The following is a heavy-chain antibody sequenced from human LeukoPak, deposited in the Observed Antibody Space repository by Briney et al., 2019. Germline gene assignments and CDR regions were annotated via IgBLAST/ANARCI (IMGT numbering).Heavy chain of an antibody. CDR2: ISAYNGNT. J-gene: IGHJ5*02. Sequence: GASVKVSCKASGYAFTSYGISWVRQAPGQGLEWMGWISAYNGNTNYAQKLQGRVTMTTDTSTSTAYMELRSLRSDDTAVYYCARDATYSGSYSASRWFDPWGQGTLVTVSS. D-gene: IGHD1-26*01. CDR1: GYAFTSYG. V-gene: IGHV1-18*01. CDR3: ARDATYSGSYSASRWFDP.